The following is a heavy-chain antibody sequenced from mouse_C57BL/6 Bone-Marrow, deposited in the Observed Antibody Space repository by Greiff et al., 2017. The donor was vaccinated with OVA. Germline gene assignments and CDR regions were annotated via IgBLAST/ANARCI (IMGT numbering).Heavy chain of an antibody. J-gene: IGHJ1*03. CDR3: VRHAYHLWYFDV. CDR2: IRSKSNNYAT. D-gene: IGHD6-5*01. V-gene: IGHV10-1*01. Sequence: EVKLMESGGGLVQPKGSLKLSCAASGFSFNTYAMNWVRQAPGKGLEWVARIRSKSNNYATYYADSVKDRFTISRDDSESMLYLQMNNLKTEDTAMYYCVRHAYHLWYFDVWGTGTTVTVSS. CDR1: GFSFNTYA.